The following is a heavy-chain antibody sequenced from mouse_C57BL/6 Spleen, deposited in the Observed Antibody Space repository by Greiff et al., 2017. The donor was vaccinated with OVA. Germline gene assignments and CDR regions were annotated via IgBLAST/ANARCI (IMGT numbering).Heavy chain of an antibody. CDR1: GYTFTSYW. Sequence: QVQLQQPGAELVRPGSSVKLSCKASGYTFTSYWMHWVKQRPIQGLEWIGNIDPSDSEPHYNQKFKDKATLTVDKSSSTAYMQLSSLTSEDSAVYYCARNPWFAYWGQGTLVTVSA. V-gene: IGHV1-52*01. CDR3: ARNPWFAY. J-gene: IGHJ3*01. CDR2: IDPSDSEP.